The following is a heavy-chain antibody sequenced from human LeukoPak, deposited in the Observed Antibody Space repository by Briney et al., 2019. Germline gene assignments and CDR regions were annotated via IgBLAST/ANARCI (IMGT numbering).Heavy chain of an antibody. CDR3: AKLFGSSWSSTEYFRH. Sequence: GGSLRLSCAASGFTFSSYAMSWVRQAPGKGLEWVSAISGSGGSTYYADSVKGRFTISRDNSKNTLYLQMNSLRAEDTAVYYCAKLFGSSWSSTEYFRHWGQGTLVTVSS. CDR2: ISGSGGST. CDR1: GFTFSSYA. D-gene: IGHD6-13*01. J-gene: IGHJ1*01. V-gene: IGHV3-23*01.